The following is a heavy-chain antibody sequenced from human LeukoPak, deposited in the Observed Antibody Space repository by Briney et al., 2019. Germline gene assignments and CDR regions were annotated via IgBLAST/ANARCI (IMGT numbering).Heavy chain of an antibody. CDR1: GFTFSSYE. V-gene: IGHV3-48*03. CDR3: ARDLLITMIVTMDV. D-gene: IGHD3-22*01. CDR2: ISSSGSTI. J-gene: IGHJ6*04. Sequence: GGSLRLSCAASGFTFSSYEMNWVRQAPGKGLEWVSYISSSGSTIYYADSVKGRFTISRDNAKNSLYLQMNSLRAEDTAVYYCARDLLITMIVTMDVWGKGTTVTVSS.